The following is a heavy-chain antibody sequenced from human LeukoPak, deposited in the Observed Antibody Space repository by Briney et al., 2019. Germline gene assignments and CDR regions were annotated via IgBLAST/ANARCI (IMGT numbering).Heavy chain of an antibody. CDR2: IKRDVSET. V-gene: IGHV3-7*01. Sequence: QPGGSLRLSCAASGFTFSSYWMTWVRQAPGKGLEWVANIKRDVSETYYVDSVRGRFTISRDNTKNSLYLQMDSLRAEDTAVYYCARKGNAFDFWGQGTMVTVSS. J-gene: IGHJ3*01. CDR3: ARKGNAFDF. CDR1: GFTFSSYW. D-gene: IGHD3-10*01.